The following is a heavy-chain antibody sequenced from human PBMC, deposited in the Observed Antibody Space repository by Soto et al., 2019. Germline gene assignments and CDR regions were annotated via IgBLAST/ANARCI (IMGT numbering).Heavy chain of an antibody. J-gene: IGHJ5*02. CDR1: GFTFGDYP. CDR2: IRSKAYGGTT. D-gene: IGHD2-2*01. Sequence: GGSLRLSCTASGFTFGDYPMSWFRQAPGKGLEWVGFIRSKAYGGTTEYAASVKGRFTISRDDSKSIAYLQMNSLKTEDTAVYYCTRDIVVVPAAGPNWFDPWGQGTLVTVSS. V-gene: IGHV3-49*03. CDR3: TRDIVVVPAAGPNWFDP.